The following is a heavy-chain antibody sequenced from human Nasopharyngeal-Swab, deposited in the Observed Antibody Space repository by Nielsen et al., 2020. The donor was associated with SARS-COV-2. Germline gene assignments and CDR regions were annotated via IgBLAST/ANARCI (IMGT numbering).Heavy chain of an antibody. CDR3: ARAIAAAGSY. Sequence: VRQMPGKGLEWVAVISYDGSNKYYADSVKGRFTISRDNAKNSLYLQMNSLRAEDTAVYYCARAIAAAGSYWGRGTLVTVSS. V-gene: IGHV3-33*05. D-gene: IGHD6-13*01. J-gene: IGHJ4*02. CDR2: ISYDGSNK.